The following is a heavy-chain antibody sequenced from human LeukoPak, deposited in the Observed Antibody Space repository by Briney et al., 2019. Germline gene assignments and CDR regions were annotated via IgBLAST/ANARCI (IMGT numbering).Heavy chain of an antibody. D-gene: IGHD3-3*01. CDR1: GGSFSGYY. Sequence: SETLSLTCAVYGGSFSGYYWSWIRQPPGKGLEWIGEINHSGSTNYNPSLKSRVTISVDTSKNQFSLKLSSVTAADTAVYYCARPALEWLLYDAFDIWGQGTMVTVSS. CDR3: ARPALEWLLYDAFDI. CDR2: INHSGST. V-gene: IGHV4-34*01. J-gene: IGHJ3*02.